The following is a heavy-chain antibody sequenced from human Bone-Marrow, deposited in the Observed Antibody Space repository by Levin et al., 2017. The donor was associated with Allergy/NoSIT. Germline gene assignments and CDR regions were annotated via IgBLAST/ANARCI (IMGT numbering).Heavy chain of an antibody. Sequence: SQTLSLTCTVSGGSINDGDYYWSWIRQPPGMGLEWIGYIYHSGNTYYNPSLKSRVTISVDTSMNQFSMKLNSATAADTAGYYCARITTMSVSFDNWGQGTLVAVSA. CDR1: GGSINDGDYY. D-gene: IGHD5-18*01. J-gene: IGHJ4*01. V-gene: IGHV4-30-4*01. CDR2: IYHSGNT. CDR3: ARITTMSVSFDN.